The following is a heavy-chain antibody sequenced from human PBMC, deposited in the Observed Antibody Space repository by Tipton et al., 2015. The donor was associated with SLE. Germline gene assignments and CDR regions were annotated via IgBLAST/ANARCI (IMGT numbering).Heavy chain of an antibody. CDR1: GYSISSGYY. V-gene: IGHV4-38-2*02. CDR3: ARDGGPWTWFDP. J-gene: IGHJ5*02. CDR2: IYHSGST. D-gene: IGHD3-16*01. Sequence: GLVKPSETLSLTCTVSGYSISSGYYWGWIRQPPGKGLEWIGSIYHSGSTYYNPSLKSRVTISVDTSKNQFSLKLSSVTAADTAVYYCARDGGPWTWFDPWGQGTLVTVSS.